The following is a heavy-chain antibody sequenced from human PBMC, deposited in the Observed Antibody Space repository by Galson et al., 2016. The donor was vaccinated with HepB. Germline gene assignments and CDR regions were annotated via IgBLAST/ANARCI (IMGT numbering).Heavy chain of an antibody. V-gene: IGHV3-30*04. J-gene: IGHJ4*02. CDR2: ISYNGNYT. CDR3: ARDMAKFDC. CDR1: GFTFSNYA. Sequence: SLRLSCAASGFTFSNYAMHWARQAPGKGLDWVAVISYNGNYTYYADSLKGRFTISRDNSKNTLSLQMNSLRPDDTAVYYCARDMAKFDCWGQGTLVTVSS. D-gene: IGHD3-10*01.